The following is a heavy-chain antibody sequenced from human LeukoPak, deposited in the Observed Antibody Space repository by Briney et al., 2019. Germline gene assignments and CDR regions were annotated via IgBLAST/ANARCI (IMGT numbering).Heavy chain of an antibody. V-gene: IGHV3-30*02. Sequence: GGSLRLSCAASGFTFSNHGMHWVRQAPGKRLVWVAFLSGEGSKIAYADPVKGRYTISRDNSKYTLYLQMNNLRTADTTMYYCVVEGGYGYDAFDIWGQGTMVTVSS. J-gene: IGHJ3*02. CDR3: VVEGGYGYDAFDI. CDR1: GFTFSNHG. D-gene: IGHD5-12*01. CDR2: LSGEGSKI.